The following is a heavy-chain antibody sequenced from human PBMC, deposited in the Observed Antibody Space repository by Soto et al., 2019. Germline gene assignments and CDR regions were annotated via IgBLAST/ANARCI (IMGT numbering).Heavy chain of an antibody. J-gene: IGHJ6*02. CDR3: ARDRQTSWRYYYYGMDV. CDR1: GGSISSGVYY. CDR2: IYYSGST. V-gene: IGHV4-31*03. Sequence: TLSLTCTVSGGSISSGVYYLRWIRQHPGKGLEWIGYIYYSGSTYYNPSLKSRVTISVDTSKNQFSLKLSSVTAADTAVYYCARDRQTSWRYYYYGMDVWGQGTTVTVS.